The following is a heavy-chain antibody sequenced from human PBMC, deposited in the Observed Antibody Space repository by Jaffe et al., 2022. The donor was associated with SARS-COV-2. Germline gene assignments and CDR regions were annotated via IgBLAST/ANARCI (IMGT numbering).Heavy chain of an antibody. V-gene: IGHV3-23*01. Sequence: EVQLLESGGGLVQPGGSLRLSCATSGFTFSSYAMSWVRQAPGKGLEWVSTISGSVGSTYYADSVKGRFTISRDNSKNTLYLQMNSLRAEDTAVYYCAKVPVIVVVTHYFDYWGQGTLVTVSS. CDR3: AKVPVIVVVTHYFDY. CDR1: GFTFSSYA. J-gene: IGHJ4*02. CDR2: ISGSVGST. D-gene: IGHD2-21*02.